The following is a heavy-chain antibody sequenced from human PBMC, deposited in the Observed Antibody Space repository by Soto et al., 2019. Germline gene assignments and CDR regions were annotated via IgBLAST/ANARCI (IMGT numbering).Heavy chain of an antibody. Sequence: DVQLVESGGGLVQPGRSLRLSCAASGFTFDDYAMHWVRQAPGKGLEWVSGISWNSGSIGYADSVKGRFTISRDNAKNSLYLQMNSLRAEDTALYYCAKDIGVVVAADWYFDLWGRGTLVTVSS. CDR2: ISWNSGSI. D-gene: IGHD2-15*01. J-gene: IGHJ2*01. CDR3: AKDIGVVVAADWYFDL. CDR1: GFTFDDYA. V-gene: IGHV3-9*01.